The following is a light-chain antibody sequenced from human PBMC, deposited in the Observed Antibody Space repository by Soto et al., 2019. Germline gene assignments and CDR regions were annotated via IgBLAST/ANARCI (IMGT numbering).Light chain of an antibody. CDR2: EVS. CDR1: SSDVGSYNY. CDR3: SSYAGSNNPVI. V-gene: IGLV2-8*01. J-gene: IGLJ7*01. Sequence: QSALTQPPSASGSPGQSVTISCTGTSSDVGSYNYVSWYQQHPGKAPKFLIFEVSRRPSGVPDRFSGSKSGNTASLTVSGLQADDEADYYCSSYAGSNNPVIFGGGTQLTVL.